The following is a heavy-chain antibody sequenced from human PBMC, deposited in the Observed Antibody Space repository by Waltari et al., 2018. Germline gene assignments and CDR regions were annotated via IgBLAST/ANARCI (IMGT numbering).Heavy chain of an antibody. CDR1: GYNFTNYD. CDR2: MNPDRGNT. CDR3: ARVRQQLVRGEDY. J-gene: IGHJ4*02. D-gene: IGHD6-13*01. Sequence: QVQLVQSGAEVKKPGASVKVSCKASGYNFTNYDISWVRQAAGQGLEWMGWMNPDRGNTGYAQRIQGRVTITRDTSASTAYMELSSLRSEDTAVYYCARVRQQLVRGEDYWGQGTLVTVSS. V-gene: IGHV1-8*01.